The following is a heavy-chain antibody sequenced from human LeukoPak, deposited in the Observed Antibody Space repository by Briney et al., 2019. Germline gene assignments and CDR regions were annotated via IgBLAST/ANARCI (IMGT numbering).Heavy chain of an antibody. CDR2: INPNSGGT. J-gene: IGHJ6*03. CDR1: GGTFSSYA. V-gene: IGHV1-2*04. CDR3: ARAGYSSSLHYSYMDV. Sequence: ASVKVSCKASGGTFSSYAISWVRQAPGQGLEWMGWINPNSGGTNYAQKFQGWVTMTRDTSISTAYMELSRLRSDDTAVYYCARAGYSSSLHYSYMDVWGKGTTVTVSS. D-gene: IGHD6-13*01.